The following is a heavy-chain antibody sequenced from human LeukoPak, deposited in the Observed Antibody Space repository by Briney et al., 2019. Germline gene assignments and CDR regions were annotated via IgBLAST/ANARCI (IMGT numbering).Heavy chain of an antibody. D-gene: IGHD3-3*01. CDR2: ISSSSSYI. Sequence: PGGSLRLSCAASGFTFSSYSMNWVRQAPGKGLEWVSSISSSSSYIYYADSVKGRFTISRDNAKNSLYLQMNSLGAEDTAVYYCARERSGSLDYWGQGTLVTVSS. J-gene: IGHJ4*02. V-gene: IGHV3-21*04. CDR3: ARERSGSLDY. CDR1: GFTFSSYS.